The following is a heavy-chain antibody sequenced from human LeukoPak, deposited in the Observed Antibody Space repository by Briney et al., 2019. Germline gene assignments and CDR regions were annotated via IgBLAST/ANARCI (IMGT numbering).Heavy chain of an antibody. D-gene: IGHD1-14*01. CDR2: IYYSGST. V-gene: IGHV4-39*01. J-gene: IGHJ6*03. CDR3: ASSRLTYFYYYYMDV. Sequence: SETLSLICTVSGGSISSSSYSWGWIRQPPGKGLEWIGSIYYSGSTYFNPSLKSRVTISVDTSKNQFSLKLSSVTAADTAVYYCASSRLTYFYYYYMDVWGKGTTVTVSS. CDR1: GGSISSSSYS.